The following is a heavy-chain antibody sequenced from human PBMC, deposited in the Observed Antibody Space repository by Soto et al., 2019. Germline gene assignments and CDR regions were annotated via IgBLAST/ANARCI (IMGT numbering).Heavy chain of an antibody. CDR3: AKDGPDIVVVVAATYHAY. Sequence: GGLRLSCAASGFTFSSYAMSWVRQAPGKGLEWVSAISGSGGSTYYADSVKGRFTISRDNSKNTLYLQMNSLRAEDTAVYYCAKDGPDIVVVVAATYHAYWGQGTLVTVSS. D-gene: IGHD2-15*01. V-gene: IGHV3-23*01. CDR1: GFTFSSYA. J-gene: IGHJ4*02. CDR2: ISGSGGST.